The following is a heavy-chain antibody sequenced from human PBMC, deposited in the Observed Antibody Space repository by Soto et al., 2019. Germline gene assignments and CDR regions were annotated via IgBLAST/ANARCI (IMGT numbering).Heavy chain of an antibody. Sequence: QVQVVESGGGVVQPGGSLRLSCAASGFTFSTSAMHWVRQAPGKGLEWMAMISYGGNNKYYADSVKGRFTISRDISESTLYLQMNSLRTEDTAVYYCAREEFEDGRGHFDYWGQGTLVSVSS. CDR3: AREEFEDGRGHFDY. V-gene: IGHV3-30-3*01. D-gene: IGHD3-22*01. J-gene: IGHJ4*02. CDR2: ISYGGNNK. CDR1: GFTFSTSA.